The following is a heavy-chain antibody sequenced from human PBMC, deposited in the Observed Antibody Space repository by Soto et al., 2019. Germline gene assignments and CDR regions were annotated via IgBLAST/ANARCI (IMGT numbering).Heavy chain of an antibody. CDR2: ISYDGSNK. Sequence: PGGSLRLSCAASGFTFSSYGMHWVRQAPGKGLEWVAVISYDGSNKYYADSVKGRFTISRDNSKNTLYLQMNSLRAEDTAVYYCAKDRACSSTSCFLPYYGMDVWGQGTTVTVS. CDR3: AKDRACSSTSCFLPYYGMDV. J-gene: IGHJ6*02. V-gene: IGHV3-30*18. D-gene: IGHD2-2*01. CDR1: GFTFSSYG.